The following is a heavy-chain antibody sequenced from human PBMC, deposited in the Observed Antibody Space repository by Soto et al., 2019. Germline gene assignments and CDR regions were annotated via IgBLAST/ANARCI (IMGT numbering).Heavy chain of an antibody. D-gene: IGHD3-3*01. Sequence: QVQLVESGGGVVQPGRSLRLSCAASGFTFSSYGMHWVRQAPGKGLEWVAVIWYDGSNKYYADSVKGRFTISRDNSKNTLYLQMNSLRAEDTAVYYCARSPMDYDFWSGYLNYGMDVW. CDR2: IWYDGSNK. V-gene: IGHV3-33*01. CDR3: ARSPMDYDFWSGYLNYGMDV. CDR1: GFTFSSYG. J-gene: IGHJ6*01.